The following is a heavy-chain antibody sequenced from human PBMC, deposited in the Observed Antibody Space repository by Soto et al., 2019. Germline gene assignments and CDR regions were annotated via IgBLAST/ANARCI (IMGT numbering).Heavy chain of an antibody. CDR3: ARAQGGSSSLDIYYFYYYGMDV. V-gene: IGHV1-69*01. D-gene: IGHD2-2*01. CDR1: GGTFSSYA. Sequence: QVQLVQSGAEVKKPGSSVKVSCKAPGGTFSSYAISWVRQAPGQGLEWMGGIIPIFGTANYAQKFQGRVTITADEPTSTDYLELSSLRPEDTAVYYCARAQGGSSSLDIYYFYYYGMDVWGQGTTVTVSS. CDR2: IIPIFGTA. J-gene: IGHJ6*02.